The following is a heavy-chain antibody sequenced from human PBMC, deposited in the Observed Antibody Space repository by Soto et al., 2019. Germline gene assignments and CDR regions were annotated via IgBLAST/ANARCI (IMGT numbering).Heavy chain of an antibody. V-gene: IGHV1-24*01. J-gene: IGHJ5*02. CDR1: GYTLTELS. D-gene: IGHD3-22*01. CDR2: IDRDAGET. Sequence: ASVKVSCKVSGYTLTELSLHWVRQAPGKGLEWMGGIDRDAGETIYAQKFQGRVTMTEDTSTDTAYMELSSLRSDDTAVYYCATADYYATRGYYSSGLAFDPWG. CDR3: ATADYYATRGYYSSGLAFDP.